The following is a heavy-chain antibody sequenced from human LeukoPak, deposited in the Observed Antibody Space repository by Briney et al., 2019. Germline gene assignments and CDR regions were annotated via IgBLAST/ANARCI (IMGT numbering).Heavy chain of an antibody. CDR3: TRFGALSNTYYFDY. CDR1: GFTFSSYG. J-gene: IGHJ4*02. V-gene: IGHV3-23*01. Sequence: GGSLRLSCAASGFTFSSYGMSWVRQAPGKGLEWVSAISGSGGSTYYADSVKGRFTISRDNSKNTLYLQMNSLKTEDTAVYYCTRFGALSNTYYFDYWGQGTLVTVSS. CDR2: ISGSGGST. D-gene: IGHD3-16*01.